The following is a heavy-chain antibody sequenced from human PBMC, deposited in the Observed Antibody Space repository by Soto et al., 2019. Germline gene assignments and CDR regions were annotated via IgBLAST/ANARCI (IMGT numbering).Heavy chain of an antibody. CDR2: ISGSGDSP. V-gene: IGHV3-23*01. D-gene: IGHD5-12*01. J-gene: IGHJ4*02. CDR3: AKEGTRGLYYFDY. CDR1: GFTFSNYA. Sequence: EVQLLESGGGLVQPGGSLRLSCAASGFTFSNYAMSWVRQAPGKGLEWVSIISGSGDSPYYADSVKGRFTISRDNSRNTLYLQMNSLRAGDSAKYYCAKEGTRGLYYFDYWGQVTLVTVSS.